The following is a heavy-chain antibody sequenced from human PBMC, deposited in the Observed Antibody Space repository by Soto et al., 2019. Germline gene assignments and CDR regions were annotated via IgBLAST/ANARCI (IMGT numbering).Heavy chain of an antibody. CDR3: VREDGKVGTNSAFEY. J-gene: IGHJ4*02. CDR2: INGRGNYI. D-gene: IGHD1-26*01. CDR1: VFTFSTYT. Sequence: VGSLRLSCASSVFTFSTYTMNCVRHSPGKGLEWVSSINGRGNYIYYAESVKGRFTISRDNAKNSLYLQMDRLRAEDTALYYCVREDGKVGTNSAFEYWGLGALVTVSS. V-gene: IGHV3-21*01.